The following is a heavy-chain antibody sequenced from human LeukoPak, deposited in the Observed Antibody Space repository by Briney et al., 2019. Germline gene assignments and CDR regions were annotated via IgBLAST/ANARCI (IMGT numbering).Heavy chain of an antibody. Sequence: GESLKISCKGSGYSFTNYWIGWVRQMPGKGLEWMGIIYPGDSDTRYSPSFQGQVTISADKSISTAYLQWSSLKASDTAMYYCARAADYGDYVKGHYYYYMDVWGKGTTVTVSS. D-gene: IGHD4-17*01. CDR1: GYSFTNYW. V-gene: IGHV5-51*01. CDR2: IYPGDSDT. CDR3: ARAADYGDYVKGHYYYYMDV. J-gene: IGHJ6*03.